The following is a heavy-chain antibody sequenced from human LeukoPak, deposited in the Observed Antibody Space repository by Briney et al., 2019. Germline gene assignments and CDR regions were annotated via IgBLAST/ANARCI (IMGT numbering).Heavy chain of an antibody. CDR3: ARAPRYYYDSSGYYYFDY. CDR1: GGSISSYY. CDR2: IYTSGST. J-gene: IGHJ4*02. D-gene: IGHD3-22*01. Sequence: PSETLSLTCTVSGGSISSYYWSWIRQPAGKGLEWIGRIYTSGSTNYNPSLKSRVTMSVDTSKNQFSLKLSSVTAADTAVYYCARAPRYYYDSSGYYYFDYWGQGTLVTVSS. V-gene: IGHV4-4*07.